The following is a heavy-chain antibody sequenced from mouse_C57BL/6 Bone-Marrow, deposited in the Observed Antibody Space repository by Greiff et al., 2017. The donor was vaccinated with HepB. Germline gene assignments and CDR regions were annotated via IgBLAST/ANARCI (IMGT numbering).Heavy chain of an antibody. D-gene: IGHD1-1*01. V-gene: IGHV3-6*01. CDR2: ISYDGSN. CDR1: GYSITSGYY. J-gene: IGHJ3*01. CDR3: ARGDSYYGSSYPWFAY. Sequence: EVQLVESGPGLVKPSQSLSLTCSVTGYSITSGYYWNWIRQFPGNKLEWMGYISYDGSNNYNPSLKNRISITRDTSKNQFFLKLNSVTTEDTATYYWARGDSYYGSSYPWFAYWGQGTLVTVSA.